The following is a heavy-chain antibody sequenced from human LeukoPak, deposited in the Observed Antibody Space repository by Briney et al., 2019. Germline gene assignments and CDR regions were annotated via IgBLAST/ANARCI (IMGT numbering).Heavy chain of an antibody. D-gene: IGHD6-19*01. CDR1: GFTFSSST. CDR3: ARDAGNSSGWNDFDY. J-gene: IGHJ4*02. V-gene: IGHV3-21*01. Sequence: GGSLRLSCAASGFTFSSSTMNCVRRAPGKGLEGVSSISSTSDYIYYADSVRGRFTISRDNAKNSLSLQMHSLRAEDTAVYYCARDAGNSSGWNDFDYWGQGTLVTVSS. CDR2: ISSTSDYI.